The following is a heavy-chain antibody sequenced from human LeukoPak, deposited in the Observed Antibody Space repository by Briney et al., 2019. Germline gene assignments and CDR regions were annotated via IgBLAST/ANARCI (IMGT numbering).Heavy chain of an antibody. CDR2: INNDGSST. V-gene: IGHV3-74*03. J-gene: IGHJ4*02. Sequence: GGSLRLSCAASGFPFSPYWMHWVRQAPGKGLVWVSRINNDGSSTMYADSVKGRFTISRDNARNTLYLQMNSLRAEDTAVYYCARVLGYWGQGTLVTVSS. D-gene: IGHD3-3*02. CDR3: ARVLGY. CDR1: GFPFSPYW.